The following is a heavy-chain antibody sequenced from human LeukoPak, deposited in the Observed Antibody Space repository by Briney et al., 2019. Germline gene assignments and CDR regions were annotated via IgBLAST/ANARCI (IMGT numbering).Heavy chain of an antibody. CDR3: AKDYFRYEYSSSACDY. J-gene: IGHJ4*02. V-gene: IGHV3-30*02. Sequence: PGGSLRLSCAASGLTFSSYGMHWVRQAPGKGLEWVAFIRYDGSNKYYEDSVKGRFTISRDNSKDTLYLQMNSLRAEDTAVYYCAKDYFRYEYSSSACDYWGQGTLVTVSS. CDR1: GLTFSSYG. D-gene: IGHD6-6*01. CDR2: IRYDGSNK.